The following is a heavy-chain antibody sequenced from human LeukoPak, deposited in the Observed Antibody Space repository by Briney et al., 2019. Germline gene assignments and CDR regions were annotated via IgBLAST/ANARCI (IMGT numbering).Heavy chain of an antibody. CDR3: AKILKTPTYYDFWSGHYRYYYMDV. CDR2: IKQDGSEK. Sequence: GGSLRLSCAASGFTFSSYWMSWVRQAPGKGLEWVANIKQDGSEKYYVDSVKGRFTISRDNAKNSLYLQMNSLRAEDTAVYYCAKILKTPTYYDFWSGHYRYYYMDVWGKGTTVTVSS. CDR1: GFTFSSYW. V-gene: IGHV3-7*01. D-gene: IGHD3-3*01. J-gene: IGHJ6*03.